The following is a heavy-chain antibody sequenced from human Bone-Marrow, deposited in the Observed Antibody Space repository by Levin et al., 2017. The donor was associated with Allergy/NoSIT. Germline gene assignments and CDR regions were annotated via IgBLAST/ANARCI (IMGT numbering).Heavy chain of an antibody. D-gene: IGHD5-18*01. Sequence: SQTLSLTCTVSGASISDHYWGWIRQSPGKGLEWIGTVYYSATPNYNPSLKGRGTTSVDTSRNQFSLRLTSVVAAHTAVSYCASHGRPLSGYGQSYPFDYWGRGVLVTVSS. V-gene: IGHV4-59*08. CDR1: GASISDHY. J-gene: IGHJ4*02. CDR2: VYYSATP. CDR3: ASHGRPLSGYGQSYPFDY.